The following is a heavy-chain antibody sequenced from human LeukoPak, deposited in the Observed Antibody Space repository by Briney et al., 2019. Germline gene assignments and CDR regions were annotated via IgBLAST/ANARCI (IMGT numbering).Heavy chain of an antibody. D-gene: IGHD6-13*01. V-gene: IGHV5-51*01. J-gene: IGHJ4*02. Sequence: KHGESLKISCKGSRYSFSNYWIGWVRQMPGKGLEWMGIIYPADSDTRYSPSFQGQVTISVDKSISTAYLQWSSLKASDTAMYYRARGASTWYEDYWGQGTLVTVSS. CDR2: IYPADSDT. CDR3: ARGASTWYEDY. CDR1: RYSFSNYW.